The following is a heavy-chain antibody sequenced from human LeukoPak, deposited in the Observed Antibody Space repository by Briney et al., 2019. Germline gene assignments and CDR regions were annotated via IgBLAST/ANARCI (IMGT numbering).Heavy chain of an antibody. CDR2: ISSSGSTI. Sequence: GGSLRLSSAASGFTFSSYEMNWVRQAPGKGLEWVSYISSSGSTIYYADSVEGRFTISRDNAKNSLYLQMNSLRVEDTAVYFCARQSSIWNDGTNTDFNSWGQGTLVTVSS. CDR3: ARQSSIWNDGTNTDFNS. D-gene: IGHD1-1*01. J-gene: IGHJ4*02. V-gene: IGHV3-48*03. CDR1: GFTFSSYE.